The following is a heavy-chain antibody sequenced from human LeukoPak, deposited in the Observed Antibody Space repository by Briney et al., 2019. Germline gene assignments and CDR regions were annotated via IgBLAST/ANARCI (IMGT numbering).Heavy chain of an antibody. CDR2: IYSGGST. CDR3: ARDGGIVGATIDAFDI. CDR1: GFTVSSNY. D-gene: IGHD1-26*01. Sequence: GGSLRLSCAASGFTVSSNYVSWVRQAPGKGLEWVSVIYSGGSTYYADSVKGRFTISRDNSKNTLYLQMNSLRAEDTAVYYCARDGGIVGATIDAFDIWGQGTMVTVSS. J-gene: IGHJ3*02. V-gene: IGHV3-53*01.